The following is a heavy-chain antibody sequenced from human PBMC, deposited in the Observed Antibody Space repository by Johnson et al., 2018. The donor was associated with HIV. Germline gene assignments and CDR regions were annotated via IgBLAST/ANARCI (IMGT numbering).Heavy chain of an antibody. V-gene: IGHV3-20*04. CDR3: ARGLPYYNDSSSYFVRVVAGAFDI. Sequence: VQLVESGGGVIRPGGSLRLSCAASGFTFDDYGVSWVRQAPGKGLEWVSGINWNGGTTGSADSVKGRFTISRDHAKNSLYLQMNSLRVEDTALYYCARGLPYYNDSSSYFVRVVAGAFDIWGQGTLVTVSS. CDR1: GFTFDDYG. CDR2: INWNGGTT. D-gene: IGHD3-22*01. J-gene: IGHJ3*02.